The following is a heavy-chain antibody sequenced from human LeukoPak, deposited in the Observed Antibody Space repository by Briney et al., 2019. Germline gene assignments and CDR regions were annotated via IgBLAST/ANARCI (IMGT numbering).Heavy chain of an antibody. V-gene: IGHV1-18*01. CDR1: GYTFTTYG. D-gene: IGHD6-6*01. CDR3: ARVLHLPPYSSSPQGFYYYYYYMDV. CDR2: ISAYNGNT. J-gene: IGHJ6*03. Sequence: ASVKVSCKTSGYTFTTYGISWVRQAPGQGLEWMGWISAYNGNTNYVQKLQGRVTMTTDTSTSTAYMELRSLRSDDTAVYYCARVLHLPPYSSSPQGFYYYYYYMDVWGKGTTVTVSS.